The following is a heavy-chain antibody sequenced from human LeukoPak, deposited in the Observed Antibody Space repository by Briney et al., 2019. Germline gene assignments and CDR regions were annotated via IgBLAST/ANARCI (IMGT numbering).Heavy chain of an antibody. D-gene: IGHD3-10*01. CDR3: ARTAFQFGEYFYYMDV. J-gene: IGHJ6*03. CDR1: GYPFTGYY. Sequence: GASVKVSCETSGYPFTGYYMHWVRQAPGQGLEWMGWINPHSGDTNYAQRFQGRVAVTRDTSITTAYMELSGLTSDDTAVYYCARTAFQFGEYFYYMDVWGKGTTVTVSS. V-gene: IGHV1-2*02. CDR2: INPHSGDT.